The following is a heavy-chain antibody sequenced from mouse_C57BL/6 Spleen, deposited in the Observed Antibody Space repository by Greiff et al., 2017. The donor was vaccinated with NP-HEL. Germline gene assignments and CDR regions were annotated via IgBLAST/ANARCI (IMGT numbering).Heavy chain of an antibody. J-gene: IGHJ2*01. D-gene: IGHD1-1*01. Sequence: EVQLQQSGAELVRPGASVKLSCTASGFNIKDDYMHWVKQRPEQGLEWIGWIDPENGDTEYASKFQGKATITADTSSNTAYLQLSSLTSEDTAVYYCTTGGSSSDYWGPGTTLTVSS. CDR3: TTGGSSSDY. CDR2: IDPENGDT. V-gene: IGHV14-4*01. CDR1: GFNIKDDY.